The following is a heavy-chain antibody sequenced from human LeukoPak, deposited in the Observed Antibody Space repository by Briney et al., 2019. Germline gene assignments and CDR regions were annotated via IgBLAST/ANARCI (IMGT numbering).Heavy chain of an antibody. CDR1: GGSISSSSYY. D-gene: IGHD3-10*01. Sequence: SETLSLTCTVSGGSISSSSYYWGWIRQPPGKGLEWIGSIYYSGSTYYNSSLKSRVTISVDTSKNQFSLKLSSVTAADTAVYYCARCYYYGTGSYARLSWFDPWGQGTLVTVSS. CDR3: ARCYYYGTGSYARLSWFDP. V-gene: IGHV4-39*01. J-gene: IGHJ5*02. CDR2: IYYSGST.